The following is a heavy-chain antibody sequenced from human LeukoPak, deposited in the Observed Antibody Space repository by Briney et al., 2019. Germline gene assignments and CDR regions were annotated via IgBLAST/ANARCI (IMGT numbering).Heavy chain of an antibody. CDR3: ATVDRGYSYGRVYYFDY. CDR2: LRDSGAGT. V-gene: IGHV3-23*01. D-gene: IGHD5-18*01. J-gene: IGHJ4*02. Sequence: GGSLRLSCVASGFTFSAFAMSWVRQAPGKGLEWVSTLRDSGAGTHYADSVKGRFTISRDNAKNSLYLQMNSLRAEDTAVYYCATVDRGYSYGRVYYFDYWGQGTLVTVSS. CDR1: GFTFSAFA.